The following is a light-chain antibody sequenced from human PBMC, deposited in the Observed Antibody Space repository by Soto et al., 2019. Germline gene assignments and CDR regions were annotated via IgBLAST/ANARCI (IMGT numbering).Light chain of an antibody. CDR3: NSYAGSNNLGV. CDR2: EVS. CDR1: SGDVGGYNY. J-gene: IGLJ1*01. V-gene: IGLV2-8*01. Sequence: QSALTQPPSASGSPGQSVTISCTGTSGDVGGYNYVSWYQHHPGKAPKLMIYEVSKRPSGVPDRFSGSKSGNTASLTVSGLQAEDEADYYCNSYAGSNNLGVFGTGTKVTVL.